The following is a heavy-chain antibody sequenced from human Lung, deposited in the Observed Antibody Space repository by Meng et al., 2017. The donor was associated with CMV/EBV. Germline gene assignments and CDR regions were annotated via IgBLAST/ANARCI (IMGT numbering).Heavy chain of an antibody. V-gene: IGHV4-30-4*08. CDR1: GGSITSDGYH. D-gene: IGHD3-10*01. J-gene: IGHJ4*02. Sequence: CNVSGGSITSDGYHWTWIRQPPGKGLEWLGYIYNGGTIDYRPSLKSRLTLSFDASKTQFSLKLTSVTAADTAVYFCARDASGSGSFLTWGQGILVTVSS. CDR3: ARDASGSGSFLT. CDR2: IYNGGTI.